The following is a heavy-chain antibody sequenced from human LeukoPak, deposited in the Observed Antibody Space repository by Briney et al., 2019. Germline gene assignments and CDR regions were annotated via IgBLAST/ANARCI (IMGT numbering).Heavy chain of an antibody. V-gene: IGHV1-2*02. Sequence: ASVKVSCKASGYTFTNNAMHWARQTPGQGLEWMGWINPNSGGTILAQQFQGRVSMIRDKSISTAYMELIRLVYDDTAVYYCARERDRTFDYWGQGTLVTVSS. D-gene: IGHD1-1*01. J-gene: IGHJ4*02. CDR2: INPNSGGT. CDR1: GYTFTNNA. CDR3: ARERDRTFDY.